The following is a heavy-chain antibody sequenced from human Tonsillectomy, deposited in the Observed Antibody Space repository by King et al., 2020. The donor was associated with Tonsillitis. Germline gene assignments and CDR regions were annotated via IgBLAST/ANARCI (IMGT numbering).Heavy chain of an antibody. CDR2: ISHDGSNK. D-gene: IGHD1-14*01. V-gene: IGHV3-30*18. Sequence: VQLVQSGGGVVQPARSLRLSCAASGFIFSSYGMHWVRQAPGKGLEWVAVISHDGSNKNYADSVKGRFTVSRDNSKNTLYLQMTSLRAEDTAVYYCAKVTGQLLIRSHVGMDVWGQGTTVTVSS. CDR3: AKVTGQLLIRSHVGMDV. J-gene: IGHJ6*02. CDR1: GFIFSSYG.